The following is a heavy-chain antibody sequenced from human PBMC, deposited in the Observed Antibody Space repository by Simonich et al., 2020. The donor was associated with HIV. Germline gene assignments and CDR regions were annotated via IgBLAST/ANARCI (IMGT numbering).Heavy chain of an antibody. Sequence: EVHLVESGGGLVKPGGSLRLSCAASEFTFTSYSMNWVRQAPGKGLEWVSSICSTSSFIYYAASVKGRFIISRDNAKNSLYLQMNSLRAEDTAVYYCTRDTFYYATSGPFPWGPGTLVTVSS. V-gene: IGHV3-21*01. CDR2: ICSTSSFI. D-gene: IGHD3-22*01. CDR3: TRDTFYYATSGPFP. J-gene: IGHJ5*02. CDR1: EFTFTSYS.